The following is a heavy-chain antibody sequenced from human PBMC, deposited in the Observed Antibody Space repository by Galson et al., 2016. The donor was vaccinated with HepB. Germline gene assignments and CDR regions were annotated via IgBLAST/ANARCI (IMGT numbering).Heavy chain of an antibody. CDR2: IGGSGGNGDDT. CDR3: AKAKEGDYSRPFDI. Sequence: SLRLSCAASGFTLRNYAMSWVRQAPGKGLEWVSLIGGSGGNGDDTYYADSVKGRFTISRANSQNTLYLQMNSLRAEDTALYYCAKAKEGDYSRPFDIWGQGTMVTVSS. CDR1: GFTLRNYA. J-gene: IGHJ3*02. V-gene: IGHV3-23*01. D-gene: IGHD4-11*01.